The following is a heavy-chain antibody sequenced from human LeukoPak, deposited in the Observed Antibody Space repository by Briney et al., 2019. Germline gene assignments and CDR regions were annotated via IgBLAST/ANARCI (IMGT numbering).Heavy chain of an antibody. CDR1: GGSFSGYY. D-gene: IGHD4-17*01. V-gene: IGHV4-34*01. Sequence: PSETLSLTCAVYGGSFSGYYWSWIRQPPGKGLEWIGEINHNGSTNYNPSLKSRVTISVDTSKNQFSLKLSSVTAADTAVYYCASASYLTHGDYGHDYWGQGTLVTVSS. J-gene: IGHJ4*02. CDR2: INHNGST. CDR3: ASASYLTHGDYGHDY.